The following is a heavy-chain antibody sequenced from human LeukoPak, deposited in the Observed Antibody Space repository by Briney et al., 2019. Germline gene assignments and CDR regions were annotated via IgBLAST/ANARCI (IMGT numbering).Heavy chain of an antibody. CDR1: GFTFSSYW. V-gene: IGHV3-7*03. Sequence: GGSLRLSCAASGFTFSSYWMSWVRQAPGKGLEWVANIKQDGSEKYYVDSVKGRFTISRDNAKNSLYLQMNSLRAEDTAVYYCAREIAARPRWFDPWGQGTLVTVSS. CDR3: AREIAARPRWFDP. CDR2: IKQDGSEK. J-gene: IGHJ5*02. D-gene: IGHD6-6*01.